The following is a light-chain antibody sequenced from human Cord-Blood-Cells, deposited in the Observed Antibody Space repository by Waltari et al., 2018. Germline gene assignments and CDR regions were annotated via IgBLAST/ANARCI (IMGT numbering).Light chain of an antibody. CDR2: RNN. V-gene: IGLV1-47*01. Sequence: SVLTQPPSASGTPGPRVTISCSGSSSNIGSTYVYWYQPLPGTAPKLRIDRNNQRPSGVPDRFSGSKSGTSASLAISGLRSEDEADYYCAAWDDSLSGWVFGGGTKLTVL. J-gene: IGLJ3*02. CDR3: AAWDDSLSGWV. CDR1: SSNIGSTY.